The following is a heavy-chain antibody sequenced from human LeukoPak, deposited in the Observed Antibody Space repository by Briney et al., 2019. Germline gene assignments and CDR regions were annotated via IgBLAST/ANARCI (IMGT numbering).Heavy chain of an antibody. Sequence: PGGSLRLSCAASGFTFSNSGMHWVRQAPGKGLDWVAVIWYDGSNKYYADSVKGRFTISRDNSKNTLYLQMNSLRAEDTAVYYCAKGGRLGYCSSTSCSRQDYFDYWGQGTLVTVSS. CDR2: IWYDGSNK. V-gene: IGHV3-30*02. CDR1: GFTFSNSG. D-gene: IGHD2-2*01. J-gene: IGHJ4*02. CDR3: AKGGRLGYCSSTSCSRQDYFDY.